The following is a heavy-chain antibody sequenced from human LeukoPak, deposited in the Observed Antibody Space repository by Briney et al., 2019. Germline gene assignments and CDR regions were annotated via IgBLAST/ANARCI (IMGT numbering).Heavy chain of an antibody. CDR3: ASQGRRVAAAPPYNWFDP. Sequence: PGGSLRLSCAASGFTFSSYAMNWVRQAPGKGLEWVSYISSSSSTIYYADSVKGRFTISRDNAKNSLYLQMNSLRAEDTAVYYCASQGRRVAAAPPYNWFDPWGQGTLVTVSS. D-gene: IGHD6-13*01. V-gene: IGHV3-48*01. CDR1: GFTFSSYA. CDR2: ISSSSSTI. J-gene: IGHJ5*02.